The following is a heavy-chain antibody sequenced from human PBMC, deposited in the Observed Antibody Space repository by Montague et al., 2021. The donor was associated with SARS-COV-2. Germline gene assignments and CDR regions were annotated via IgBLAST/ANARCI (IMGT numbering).Heavy chain of an antibody. CDR2: IFYSGST. V-gene: IGHV4-59*01. CDR3: AREGGTKSSHWWGAFDS. D-gene: IGHD2-15*01. Sequence: SETLSLTCTVSDDSMSGYYWSWVRQAPGTGLEWIGYIFYSGSTSXNPSFNSRVTISIDASKKQFSLKLTSVAAAGTAVDFCAREGGTKSSHWWGAFDSWGHGTLVTVSS. CDR1: DDSMSGYY. J-gene: IGHJ5*01.